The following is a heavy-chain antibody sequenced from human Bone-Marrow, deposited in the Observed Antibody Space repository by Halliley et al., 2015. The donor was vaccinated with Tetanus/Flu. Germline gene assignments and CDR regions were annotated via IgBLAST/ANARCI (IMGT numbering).Heavy chain of an antibody. CDR1: RFDFSTHS. CDR3: ARDPAVVVQWVAGTGLPFDY. J-gene: IGHJ4*02. CDR2: ISGSGAYT. V-gene: IGHV3-21*06. D-gene: IGHD6-19*01. Sequence: SLRLSCAASRFDFSTHSMNWVRQAPGKGLEWVSSISGSGAYTFYADSVKGRFTISRDNAKNSLYLQMNSLRAEDTAIYYCARDPAVVVQWVAGTGLPFDYWGQGTLVTVSS.